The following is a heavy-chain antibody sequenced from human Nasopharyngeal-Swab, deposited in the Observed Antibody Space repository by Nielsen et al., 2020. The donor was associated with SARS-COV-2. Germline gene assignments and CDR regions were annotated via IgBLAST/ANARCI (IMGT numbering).Heavy chain of an antibody. J-gene: IGHJ5*01. D-gene: IGHD1-1*01. V-gene: IGHV3-11*03. CDR2: ISNSGSST. CDR1: GFTSSDYY. CDR3: ATTRGLGPGGWFES. Sequence: GGSLRLSCAASGFTSSDYYMSWIRQAPGKGLEWVSYISNSGSSTNYADSVRGRFTISRDNAKNSLYLQMSSLRAEDTAVYYCATTRGLGPGGWFESWGQGTLVTVSS.